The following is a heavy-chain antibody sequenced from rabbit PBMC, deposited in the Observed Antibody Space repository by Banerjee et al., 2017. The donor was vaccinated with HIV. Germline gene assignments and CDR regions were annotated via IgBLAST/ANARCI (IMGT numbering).Heavy chain of an antibody. Sequence: QQQLVESGGDLVKPGASLTLTCTASGFSFSSGYCMCWVRQAPGKGLEWIACIDASSLGSTYYASWAKGRFTISKTSSATVTLQMTSLTAADTATYFCARTAGYVDYNWYYLDLWGPGTLVTVS. V-gene: IGHV1S45*01. CDR2: IDASSLGST. CDR3: ARTAGYVDYNWYYLDL. D-gene: IGHD2-1*01. J-gene: IGHJ4*01. CDR1: GFSFSSGYC.